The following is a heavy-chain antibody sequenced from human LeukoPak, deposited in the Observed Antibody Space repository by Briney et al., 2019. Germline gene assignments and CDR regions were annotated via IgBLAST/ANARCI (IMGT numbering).Heavy chain of an antibody. D-gene: IGHD3-10*02. V-gene: IGHV1-3*03. Sequence: ASVKVSCKASGYTFTSYAMHWVRQAPGQRLEWMGWINAGNGNTKYSQEFQGRVTITRDTSASTAYMELSSLRSEDMAVYYCARDGIGSDYVRYFDYWGQGTLVTVSS. CDR2: INAGNGNT. CDR1: GYTFTSYA. CDR3: ARDGIGSDYVRYFDY. J-gene: IGHJ4*02.